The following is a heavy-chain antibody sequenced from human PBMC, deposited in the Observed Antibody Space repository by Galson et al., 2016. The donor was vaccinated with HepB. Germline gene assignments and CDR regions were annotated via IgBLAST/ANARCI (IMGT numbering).Heavy chain of an antibody. V-gene: IGHV1-18*04. CDR3: AVMAVAGYDY. Sequence: SVKVSCKASGYTLTSYGINWVRQAPGEGLEWMGWTSGYNGNTNYAQKLQGRVTMTTDTSTNTAYMVLRSLRYADTAVYYCAVMAVAGYDYWGQGTRVTAS. J-gene: IGHJ4*02. D-gene: IGHD6-19*01. CDR2: TSGYNGNT. CDR1: GYTLTSYG.